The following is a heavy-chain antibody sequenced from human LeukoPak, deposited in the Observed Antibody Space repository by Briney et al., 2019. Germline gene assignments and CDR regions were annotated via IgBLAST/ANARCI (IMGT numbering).Heavy chain of an antibody. CDR2: INHSGST. J-gene: IGHJ5*02. V-gene: IGHV4-34*01. D-gene: IGHD4-11*01. CDR3: ARDYSQPVVWFDP. CDR1: GGSFSGYY. Sequence: SETLSLTCAVYGGSFSGYYWSWIRQPPGKGLEWIGEINHSGSTNYNPSLKSRVTISVDTSKNQFSLKLSSVTAADTAVYYCARDYSQPVVWFDPWGQGTLVTVSS.